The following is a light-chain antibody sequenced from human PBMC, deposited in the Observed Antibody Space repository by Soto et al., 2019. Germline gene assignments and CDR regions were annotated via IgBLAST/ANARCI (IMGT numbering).Light chain of an antibody. Sequence: DIQMTQPPSSLSASVGDRLSITCRASQSIDNHLNWYQQKPGKAPKFLIYAASNLQSEVPSRFSGSGSGTDFTLTVNSLQPEDFATYYCQQSYTSPINFGQGHDWRL. CDR1: QSIDNH. CDR3: QQSYTSPIN. J-gene: IGKJ5*01. V-gene: IGKV1-39*01. CDR2: AAS.